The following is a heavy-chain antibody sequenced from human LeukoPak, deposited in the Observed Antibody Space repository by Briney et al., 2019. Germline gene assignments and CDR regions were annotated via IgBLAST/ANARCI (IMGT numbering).Heavy chain of an antibody. D-gene: IGHD2-2*02. V-gene: IGHV3-74*01. CDR3: ARDPVVPAAIGDY. CDR2: INSDGSST. CDR1: GFTFSSYW. Sequence: GGSLRLSCAASGFTFSSYWMHWVRQAPGKGLVGVSRINSDGSSTSYADSVKGRFTISRDNAKNTLYLQMNSLRAEDTAVYYCARDPVVPAAIGDYWGQGTLVTVSS. J-gene: IGHJ4*02.